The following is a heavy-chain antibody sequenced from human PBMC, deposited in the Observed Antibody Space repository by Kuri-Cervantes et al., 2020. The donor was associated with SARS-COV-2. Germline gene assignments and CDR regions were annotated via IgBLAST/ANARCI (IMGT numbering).Heavy chain of an antibody. D-gene: IGHD5-24*01. J-gene: IGHJ4*02. CDR3: ARDIGMATNRGLDY. CDR2: ISYDGSNK. Sequence: GGSLRLSCAASGFTFSSYAMHWVRQAPGKGLEWVAVISYDGSNKYHADSVKGRFTISRDNSKNTLYLQMNSLRAEDTAVYYCARDIGMATNRGLDYWGQGTLVTVSS. CDR1: GFTFSSYA. V-gene: IGHV3-30-3*01.